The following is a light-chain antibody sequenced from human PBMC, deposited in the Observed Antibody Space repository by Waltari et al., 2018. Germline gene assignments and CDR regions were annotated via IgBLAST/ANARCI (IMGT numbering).Light chain of an antibody. Sequence: EIVLTQSPATLSLSHGERATLSCRASQSVNWYLAWYQQRPGQAPRLLIYDTSNSATGIPARFSGSGSETDFTLTISSLEPDDSAVYYCQQRRNWPLTFGGGTKVEIK. V-gene: IGKV3-11*01. CDR3: QQRRNWPLT. CDR2: DTS. CDR1: QSVNWY. J-gene: IGKJ4*01.